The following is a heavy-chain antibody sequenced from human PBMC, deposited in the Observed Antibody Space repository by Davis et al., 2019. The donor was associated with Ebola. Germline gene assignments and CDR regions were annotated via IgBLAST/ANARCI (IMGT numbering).Heavy chain of an antibody. CDR3: AREKKTISGTYRAFDY. D-gene: IGHD1-26*01. Sequence: GESLKISCAASGFTFSSDWMSWVRQAPGKGPEWVANIKGDGSEKYYVGSVKGRFTVSRDNAKNSLYLQMNSLRAEDTAVYHCAREKKTISGTYRAFDYWGQGTLVTVSS. CDR2: IKGDGSEK. V-gene: IGHV3-7*01. CDR1: GFTFSSDW. J-gene: IGHJ4*02.